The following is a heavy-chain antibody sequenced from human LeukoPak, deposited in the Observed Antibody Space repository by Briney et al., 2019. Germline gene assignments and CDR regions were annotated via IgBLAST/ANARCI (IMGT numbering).Heavy chain of an antibody. Sequence: PGGSLRLSCAASGFTVSSNYMSWVRQAPGKGLEWVSVIYSGGSTYYADSVKGRFTISRDNSKNTLYLQMNSLRAEHTAVYYCARSKGYYGSGSYRWYYYYYMDVWGKGTTVTVSS. CDR2: IYSGGST. D-gene: IGHD3-10*01. J-gene: IGHJ6*03. V-gene: IGHV3-53*01. CDR3: ARSKGYYGSGSYRWYYYYYMDV. CDR1: GFTVSSNY.